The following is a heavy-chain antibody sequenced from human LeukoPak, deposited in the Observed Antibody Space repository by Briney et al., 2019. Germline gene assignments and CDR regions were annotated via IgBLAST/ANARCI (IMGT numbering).Heavy chain of an antibody. J-gene: IGHJ4*02. CDR3: TRLAGDEYFDISRGPD. Sequence: GGSLRLSCAASGFTFSNAWMTWVRQASGQGLEWVGRIRSKANSYATAYAASVKGRFTISRDDSKNTAFLQMNSLKSEDTAVYYCTRLAGDEYFDISRGPDWGQGTLVTVSS. D-gene: IGHD3-9*01. CDR2: IRSKANSYAT. CDR1: GFTFSNAW. V-gene: IGHV3-73*01.